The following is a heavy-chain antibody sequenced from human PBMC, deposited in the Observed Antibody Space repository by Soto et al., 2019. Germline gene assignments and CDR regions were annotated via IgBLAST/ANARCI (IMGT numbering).Heavy chain of an antibody. CDR3: AREPFLPRARHDY. V-gene: IGHV4-30-4*01. J-gene: IGHJ4*02. CDR2: IYYSGST. CDR1: GGSINSGDYH. Sequence: SETLSLTCTVSGGSINSGDYHWSWIRQSPGKGLEWIGAIYYSGSTYYNPSLKSRIRISVDTSKNQFSLKVNSVTAADTAVYYCAREPFLPRARHDYWGQGALVTVSS. D-gene: IGHD3-16*01.